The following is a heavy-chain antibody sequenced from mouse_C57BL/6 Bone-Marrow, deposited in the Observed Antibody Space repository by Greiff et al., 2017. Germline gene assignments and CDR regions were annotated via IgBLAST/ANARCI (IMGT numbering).Heavy chain of an antibody. CDR3: ARKSYSFDY. V-gene: IGHV1-7*01. CDR2: INPSSGYT. CDR1: GYTFTSYW. J-gene: IGHJ2*01. Sequence: VQLQQSGAELAKPGASVKLSCKASGYTFTSYWMHWVKQRPGQGLEWIGYINPSSGYTKYNQKFKDKATLTADKPSSTAYMQLRSLTYEDSAVYYCARKSYSFDYWGQGTTLTVSS.